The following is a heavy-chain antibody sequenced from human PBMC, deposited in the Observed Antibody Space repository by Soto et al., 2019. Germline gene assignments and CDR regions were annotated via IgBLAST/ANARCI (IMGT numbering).Heavy chain of an antibody. D-gene: IGHD2-2*01. V-gene: IGHV5-51*01. CDR2: ISPGDSDT. Sequence: GESLKISCKGSGYSFAIYWIGWVRQMPGKGLEWMGIISPGDSDTRYSPSFQGQVTISADKSISTAYLQWSSLKASDTAMYYCARLGCSSTSCYVGYYYYYRMYVWGQGTTVTVSS. CDR1: GYSFAIYW. CDR3: ARLGCSSTSCYVGYYYYYRMYV. J-gene: IGHJ6*02.